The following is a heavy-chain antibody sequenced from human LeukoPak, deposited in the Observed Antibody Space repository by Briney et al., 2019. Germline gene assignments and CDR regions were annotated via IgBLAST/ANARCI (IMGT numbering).Heavy chain of an antibody. J-gene: IGHJ6*04. Sequence: GGSLRLSCAASGFTFSSYAMHWVRQAPGKGLEWVAVISYDGSNKYYADSVKGRFTISRDNAKNSLYLQMNSLRAEDTAVYYCARSKFGELFYVWGKGTTVTVSS. D-gene: IGHD3-10*01. CDR1: GFTFSSYA. CDR2: ISYDGSNK. V-gene: IGHV3-30*04. CDR3: ARSKFGELFYV.